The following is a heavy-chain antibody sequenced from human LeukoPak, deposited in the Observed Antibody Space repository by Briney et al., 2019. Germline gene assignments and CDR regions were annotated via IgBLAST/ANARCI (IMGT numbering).Heavy chain of an antibody. Sequence: SETLSLTCAVSGDSVSSGSYYWSWVRQPPGKGLEWIGYIYYTGNTNYNPSLESRVTISVDTSKNHFSLKSNSVTAADTAVYYCARVPLEYNTATHFDYWGQGILVTVSS. V-gene: IGHV4-61*03. CDR3: ARVPLEYNTATHFDY. J-gene: IGHJ4*02. CDR2: IYYTGNT. CDR1: GDSVSSGSYY. D-gene: IGHD1-14*01.